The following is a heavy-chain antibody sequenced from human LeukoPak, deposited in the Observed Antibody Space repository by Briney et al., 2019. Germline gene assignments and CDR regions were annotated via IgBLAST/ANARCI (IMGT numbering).Heavy chain of an antibody. V-gene: IGHV3-23*01. CDR2: ISPSGGST. CDR3: AGGYSDYDFFDS. Sequence: GGSLRLSCTTSGLTFSNCVMTWVRQAPGKGLEWVSSISPSGGSTFYADSVKGRFTISRDNSKNTLYLQMSSLGAEDTAAYYCAGGYSDYDFFDSRGQGTLVTVSS. CDR1: GLTFSNCV. D-gene: IGHD5-12*01. J-gene: IGHJ4*02.